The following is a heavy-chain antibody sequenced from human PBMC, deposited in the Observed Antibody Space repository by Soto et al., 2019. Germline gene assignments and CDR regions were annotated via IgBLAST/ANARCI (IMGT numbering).Heavy chain of an antibody. CDR1: GGSFSGYY. CDR2: INHSGST. V-gene: IGHV4-34*01. J-gene: IGHJ4*02. Sequence: SETLSLTCAVYGGSFSGYYWSWIRQPPGKGLEWIGEINHSGSTNYNPSLKSRVTISVDTSKNQFSLKLSSVTAADTAVYYCARRGLPPKQSIAARRPLDYWGQGTLVTVSS. D-gene: IGHD6-6*01. CDR3: ARRGLPPKQSIAARRPLDY.